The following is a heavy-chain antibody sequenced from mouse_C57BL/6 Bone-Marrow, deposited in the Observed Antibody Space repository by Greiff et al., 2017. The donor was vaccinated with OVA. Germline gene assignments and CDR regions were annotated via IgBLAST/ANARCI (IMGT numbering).Heavy chain of an antibody. D-gene: IGHD1-1*01. Sequence: EVKLMESGPGLVKPSQSLSLTCSVTGYSITSGYYWNWIRQFPGNKLEWMGYISYDGSNNYNPSLKNRISITRDTSKNQFFLKLNSVTTEDTATYYCARLGFITTVVVPGAMDYWGQGTSVTVSS. CDR1: GYSITSGYY. V-gene: IGHV3-6*01. J-gene: IGHJ4*01. CDR3: ARLGFITTVVVPGAMDY. CDR2: ISYDGSN.